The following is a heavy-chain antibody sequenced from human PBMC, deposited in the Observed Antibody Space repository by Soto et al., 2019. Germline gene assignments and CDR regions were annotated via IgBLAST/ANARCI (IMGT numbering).Heavy chain of an antibody. V-gene: IGHV3-15*07. CDR3: TGLWFGEIYNY. Sequence: EAELVESGGGLVKPGGSLTLSCAASGFSFKNACMNWVRQAPGKGLEWVGRIKKKNDGGTTDYAAFVQGRFTISRDAPENTLYLHMTVLKTEDTAVYFCTGLWFGEIYNYWGQGSLVTVSS. J-gene: IGHJ4*01. D-gene: IGHD3-10*01. CDR1: GFSFKNAC. CDR2: IKKKNDGGTT.